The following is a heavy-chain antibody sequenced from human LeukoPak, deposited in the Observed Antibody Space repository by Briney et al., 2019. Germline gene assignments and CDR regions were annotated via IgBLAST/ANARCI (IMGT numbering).Heavy chain of an antibody. D-gene: IGHD4-11*01. CDR3: AKGRLGVDY. J-gene: IGHJ4*02. CDR1: GFTFSSYA. V-gene: IGHV3-23*01. CDR2: ISGSGGST. Sequence: GGSLRLSCAASGFTFSSYAMSWVRQAPGKGLEWVSAISGSGGSTYYADSVKGRFIISRDISKNTLYLQMNTLRAEDTAVYYCAKGRLGVDYWGQGTLVTVFS.